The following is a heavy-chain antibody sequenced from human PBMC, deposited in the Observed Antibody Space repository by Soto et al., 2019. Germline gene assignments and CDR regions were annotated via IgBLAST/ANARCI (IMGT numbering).Heavy chain of an antibody. D-gene: IGHD5-18*01. CDR2: IYYSGST. J-gene: IGHJ4*02. CDR1: GGSISSGDYY. V-gene: IGHV4-30-4*01. Sequence: QVQLQESGPGLVKPSQTLSLTCTVSGGSISSGDYYWSWIRQPPGKALEWIGYIYYSGSTHDNPSLKRRVTISVDTSKNYFSMELSCVTAADTAVYYCASTSYGYTFYDYWGQGTLVTVSS. CDR3: ASTSYGYTFYDY.